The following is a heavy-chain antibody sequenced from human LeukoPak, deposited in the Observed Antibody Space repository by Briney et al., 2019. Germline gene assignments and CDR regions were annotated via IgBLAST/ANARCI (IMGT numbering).Heavy chain of an antibody. V-gene: IGHV4-59*01. D-gene: IGHD2-15*01. CDR1: GGSLSSYY. Sequence: SETLSLTCTVSGGSLSSYYWSWIRQPPGKGLEWIGYIYYSGSTNYNPSLKSRVTISVDTSKNQFSLKLSSVTAADTAVYYCAREGYCSGGSCYSRRKFFDYWGQGTLVTVSS. CDR2: IYYSGST. J-gene: IGHJ4*02. CDR3: AREGYCSGGSCYSRRKFFDY.